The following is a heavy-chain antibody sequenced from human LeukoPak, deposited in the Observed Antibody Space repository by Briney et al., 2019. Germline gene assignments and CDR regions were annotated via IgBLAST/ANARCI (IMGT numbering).Heavy chain of an antibody. CDR1: GFTFSSYW. CDR2: IRQDGSDK. CDR3: ARAGYRYYYYYMDV. J-gene: IGHJ6*03. Sequence: GGSLRLSCAASGFTFSSYWMTWVRQAPGEGLEWVANIRQDGSDKYYVDSVRGRFTISRDNAKNSLFLQMNSLRAEDTAVYYCARAGYRYYYYYMDVWGKGTTVTISS. D-gene: IGHD2-2*03. V-gene: IGHV3-7*01.